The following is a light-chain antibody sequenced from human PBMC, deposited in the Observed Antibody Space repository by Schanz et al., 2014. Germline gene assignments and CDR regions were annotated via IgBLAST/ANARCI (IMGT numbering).Light chain of an antibody. J-gene: IGLJ2*01. V-gene: IGLV2-14*01. CDR2: DVT. CDR3: SSYKSSDTVV. CDR1: SSDVGVYNY. Sequence: QSALTQPASVSGSPGQSITISCTGTSSDVGVYNYVSWYQQHPGKAPKLMIYDVTNRPSGVSNRFSGSKSGNAASLTISGLQAEDEADYYCSSYKSSDTVVFGGGTKLTVL.